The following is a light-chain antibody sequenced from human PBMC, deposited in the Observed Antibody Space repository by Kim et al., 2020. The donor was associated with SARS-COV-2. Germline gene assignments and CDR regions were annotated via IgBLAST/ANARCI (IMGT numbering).Light chain of an antibody. V-gene: IGLV2-14*03. Sequence: GQSITLSCIGSSSDIGGYKSVSWYQQHPGKPPKLMISDVTKRPSGVSNRFSGSKSGNTASLTISGLQADDEADYYCSSYTAASTWVFGGGTKVTVL. CDR3: SSYTAASTWV. J-gene: IGLJ2*01. CDR2: DVT. CDR1: SSDIGGYKS.